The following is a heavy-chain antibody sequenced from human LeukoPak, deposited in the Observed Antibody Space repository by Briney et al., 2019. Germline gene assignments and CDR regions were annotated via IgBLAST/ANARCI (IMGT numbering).Heavy chain of an antibody. CDR3: ARDVGGGWSFGYYYYYMDV. D-gene: IGHD1-26*01. CDR2: IYYSGST. V-gene: IGHV4-61*01. J-gene: IGHJ6*03. CDR1: GGSISSSSYY. Sequence: PSETLSLTCTVSGGSISSSSYYWGWIRQPPGKGLEWIGYIYYSGSTNYNPSLKSRVTISVDTSKNQFSLKLSSVTAADTAVYYCARDVGGGWSFGYYYYYMDVWGKGTTVTVSS.